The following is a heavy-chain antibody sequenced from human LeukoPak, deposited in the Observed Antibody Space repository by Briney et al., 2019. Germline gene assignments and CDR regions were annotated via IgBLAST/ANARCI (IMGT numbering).Heavy chain of an antibody. D-gene: IGHD3-10*01. CDR1: GFTFSNYN. CDR2: ISSTSSYI. CDR3: ARALWSGPVYYGMDV. Sequence: GGSLRLSCAASGFTFSNYNFYWVRQAPGKGLEWVSSISSTSSYIYYADSVKGRFSISRDNAKNSLYLQMNSLRAEDTAVYYCARALWSGPVYYGMDVWGQGTTVTVSS. J-gene: IGHJ6*02. V-gene: IGHV3-21*06.